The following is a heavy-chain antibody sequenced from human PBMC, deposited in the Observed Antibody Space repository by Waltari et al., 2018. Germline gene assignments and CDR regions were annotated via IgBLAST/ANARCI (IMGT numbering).Heavy chain of an antibody. CDR1: GSGFGDHD. V-gene: IGHV3-20*04. CDR2: MNGNGGST. Sequence: DVQLVESGGSVVRPGGSLRLSCPAPGSGFGDHDLGWVRQAPGKGLEWVSGMNGNGGSTSYAEAVKGRFTIARDNAKNSLYLQMNSLRDEDTALYYCAKDSVGIPFYYVDVWGKGTTVTVS. CDR3: AKDSVGIPFYYVDV. J-gene: IGHJ6*03.